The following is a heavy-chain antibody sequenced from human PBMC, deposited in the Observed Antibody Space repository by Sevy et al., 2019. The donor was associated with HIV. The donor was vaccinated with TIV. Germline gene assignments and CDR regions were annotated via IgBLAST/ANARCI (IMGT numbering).Heavy chain of an antibody. CDR3: AKLPHASGWLGRSYFAMDV. V-gene: IGHV3-30*18. Sequence: GGSLRLSCAASGFTFSSFGMHWVRQAPGKGLEWVALISPEGFDKFYADSVKGRFTISRDNSKNTFYLQMNSLGTEDTAKYFCAKLPHASGWLGRSYFAMDVWGQGTTVTVSS. CDR1: GFTFSSFG. D-gene: IGHD2-8*01. CDR2: ISPEGFDK. J-gene: IGHJ6*02.